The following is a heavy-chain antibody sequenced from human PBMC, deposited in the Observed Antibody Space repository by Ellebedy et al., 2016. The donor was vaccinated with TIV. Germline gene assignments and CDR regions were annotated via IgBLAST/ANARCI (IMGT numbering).Heavy chain of an antibody. D-gene: IGHD3-16*01. CDR2: IYTGDSDT. Sequence: GESLKISXKASGNSFTNRWIAWVRQMPGKGLEWIGIIYTGDSDTRYSPSFQGHVTFSVDESINTAYLHWRSLKASDSAMYYCARHSKRGGDWGQGTLVTVSS. V-gene: IGHV5-51*01. CDR3: ARHSKRGGD. CDR1: GNSFTNRW. J-gene: IGHJ4*02.